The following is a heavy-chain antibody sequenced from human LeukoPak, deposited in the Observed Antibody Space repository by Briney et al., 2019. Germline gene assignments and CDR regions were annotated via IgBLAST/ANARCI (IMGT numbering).Heavy chain of an antibody. V-gene: IGHV3-23*01. CDR3: ARDRDQNYGSGSYDI. CDR1: GFTFSSYD. Sequence: GGSLRLSCAASGFTFSSYDMNWVRQAPGKGLKWVSGISGTGGSTYYADSVKGRFTVARDNSKNTAYLQMKSLRAEDTAIYYCARDRDQNYGSGSYDIWGQGTKVTVSS. CDR2: ISGTGGST. D-gene: IGHD3-10*01. J-gene: IGHJ3*02.